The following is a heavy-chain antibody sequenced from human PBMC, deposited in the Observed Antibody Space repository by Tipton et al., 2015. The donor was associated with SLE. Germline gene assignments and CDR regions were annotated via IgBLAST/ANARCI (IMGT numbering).Heavy chain of an antibody. CDR1: GGSISSGGYS. D-gene: IGHD3-22*01. CDR2: IYHSGST. J-gene: IGHJ4*02. Sequence: TLSLTCAVSGGSISSGGYSWSWIRQPPGKGLEWIGYIYHSGSTYYNPSLKSRVTISVDRSKNQFSLKLSSVTAADTAVYYCARGGDDSSGYAPFDYWGQGTLVTASS. V-gene: IGHV4-30-2*01. CDR3: ARGGDDSSGYAPFDY.